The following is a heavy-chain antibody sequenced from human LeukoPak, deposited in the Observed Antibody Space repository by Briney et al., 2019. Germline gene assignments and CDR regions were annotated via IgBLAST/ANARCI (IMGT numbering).Heavy chain of an antibody. D-gene: IGHD6-13*01. Sequence: PSQTLSLTCAVSGGSISSGGYSWSWIRQPPGKGLEWIGYIYHSGSTNYNPSLKSRVTISVDTSKNQFSLKLSSVTAADTAVYYCARHYSSSWYGQAFDIWGQGTMVTVSS. CDR1: GGSISSGGYS. J-gene: IGHJ3*02. V-gene: IGHV4-30-2*02. CDR3: ARHYSSSWYGQAFDI. CDR2: IYHSGST.